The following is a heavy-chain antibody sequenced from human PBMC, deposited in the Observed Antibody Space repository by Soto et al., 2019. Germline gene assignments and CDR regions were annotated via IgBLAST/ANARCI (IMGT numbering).Heavy chain of an antibody. V-gene: IGHV3-9*01. CDR2: ISWNSGAI. CDR3: AKDCAVTPVTTGGAFHI. D-gene: IGHD4-17*01. Sequence: GGSLRLSCAASGFTFDDYAIHWVRQAPGKGPEWVSGISWNSGAIRYADSVKGRFTISRDNAKNSLYLQMSTLRPDDTALYYCAKDCAVTPVTTGGAFHIWGQGTMVTVSS. CDR1: GFTFDDYA. J-gene: IGHJ3*02.